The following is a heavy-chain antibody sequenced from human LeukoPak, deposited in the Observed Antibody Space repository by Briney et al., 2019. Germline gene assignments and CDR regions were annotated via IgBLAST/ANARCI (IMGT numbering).Heavy chain of an antibody. CDR3: ARDELITIFGDYYYMDV. D-gene: IGHD3-3*01. Sequence: SETLSLTCTVSGGSISSYYWSWIRQPPGKGLEWIGYIYYSGSTYYNPSLKSRVTMSVDTSKNQFSLKLSSVTAADTAVYYCARDELITIFGDYYYMDVWGKGTTVTVSS. CDR2: IYYSGST. CDR1: GGSISSYY. V-gene: IGHV4-59*12. J-gene: IGHJ6*03.